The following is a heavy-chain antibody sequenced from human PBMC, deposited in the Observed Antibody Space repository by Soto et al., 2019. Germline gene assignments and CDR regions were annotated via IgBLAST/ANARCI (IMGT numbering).Heavy chain of an antibody. D-gene: IGHD2-2*01. CDR1: GDSVSSNSAA. Sequence: SQTLSLTCAISGDSVSSNSAAWNWIRQSPSRGLEWLGRTYYRSKWYNDYAVSVKSRITINPDTSKNQFSLQLNSVTPEDTAVYYCAREEEYCSSTSCYFYYGMDVWGQGTTVT. CDR2: TYYRSKWYN. V-gene: IGHV6-1*01. J-gene: IGHJ6*02. CDR3: AREEEYCSSTSCYFYYGMDV.